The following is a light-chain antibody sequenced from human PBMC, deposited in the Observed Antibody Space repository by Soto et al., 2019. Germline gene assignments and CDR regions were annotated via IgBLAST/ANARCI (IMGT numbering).Light chain of an antibody. CDR2: GVA. Sequence: QSVLTQPAALSGSPGQSITISCTGTSSDVGGYNYVSWYQQHPGRAPTLILYGVANRPSGVSNRFSGPKSGNTASLTISGLQAEDEADYYCTSYTSSDSYVFGVGTKVTVL. CDR3: TSYTSSDSYV. CDR1: SSDVGGYNY. J-gene: IGLJ1*01. V-gene: IGLV2-14*03.